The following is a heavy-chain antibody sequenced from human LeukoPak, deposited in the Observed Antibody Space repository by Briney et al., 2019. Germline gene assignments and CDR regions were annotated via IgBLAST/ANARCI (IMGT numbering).Heavy chain of an antibody. CDR3: ARDRSGNGFDY. D-gene: IGHD4-23*01. CDR2: ISGRGSTI. CDR1: GFTFSSYE. V-gene: IGHV3-48*03. J-gene: IGHJ4*02. Sequence: PGGSLRLSCAASGFTFSSYEMNWVRQAPGKGLEWVSYISGRGSTIYYADSVKGRFTISRDSAKNSLYLQMNSLRAEDTAVYYCARDRSGNGFDYWGQGTLVTVSS.